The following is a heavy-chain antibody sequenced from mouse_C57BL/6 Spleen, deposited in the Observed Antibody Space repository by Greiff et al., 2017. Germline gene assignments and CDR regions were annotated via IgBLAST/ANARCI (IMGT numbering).Heavy chain of an antibody. J-gene: IGHJ4*01. Sequence: QVQLQQPGAELVMPGASVKLSCKASGYTFTSYWMHWVKQRPGQGLEWIGEIDPSDSYTNYNQKFKGKSTLTVDKSSSTAYMQLSSLTSEDSAVYYCARGGRGGYYAMDYWGQGTSVTVSS. CDR1: GYTFTSYW. V-gene: IGHV1-69*01. CDR2: IDPSDSYT. CDR3: ARGGRGGYYAMDY.